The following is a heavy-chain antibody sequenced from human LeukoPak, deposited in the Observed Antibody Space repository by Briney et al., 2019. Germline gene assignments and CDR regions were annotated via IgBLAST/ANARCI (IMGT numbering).Heavy chain of an antibody. J-gene: IGHJ4*02. V-gene: IGHV3-48*01. D-gene: IGHD3-22*01. Sequence: GGSLRLSCAASGFTFSSYSRTWVRQAPGKGLEWVSYISSSSSTIYYADSVKGRFTISRDNAKNSLYLQMNSLRAEDTAVYYCARGVPIYYDSSGYYYSWGQGTLVTVSS. CDR3: ARGVPIYYDSSGYYYS. CDR1: GFTFSSYS. CDR2: ISSSSSTI.